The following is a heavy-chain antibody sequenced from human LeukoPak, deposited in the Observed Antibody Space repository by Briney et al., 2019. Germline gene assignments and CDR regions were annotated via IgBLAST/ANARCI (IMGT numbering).Heavy chain of an antibody. Sequence: EASVKVSCKASGYTFTSYGISWVRQAPGQGLEWMGWISAYNGNTNYAQKLQGRVTMTTDTSTSTAYMELRSLRSDDTAVYCCARGNRGSYYDFWSGYYMDVWGKGTTVTVSS. J-gene: IGHJ6*03. D-gene: IGHD3-3*01. CDR2: ISAYNGNT. CDR1: GYTFTSYG. V-gene: IGHV1-18*01. CDR3: ARGNRGSYYDFWSGYYMDV.